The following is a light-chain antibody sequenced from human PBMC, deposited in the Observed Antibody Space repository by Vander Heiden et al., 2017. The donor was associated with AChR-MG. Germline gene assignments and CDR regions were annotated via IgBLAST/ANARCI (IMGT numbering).Light chain of an antibody. CDR2: YDE. CDR3: QVWDSDGDPRAV. V-gene: IGLV3-21*04. Sequence: SYVLTQPPALSVAPGEPATIPCGGDNIGSRTLHWYQHRSGQAPVLVISYDERRHSGVPARFSSSTSGDTATLSIDRVDAGDEADYYWQVWDSDGDPRAVFGGGTKLIVL. CDR1: NIGSRT. J-gene: IGLJ2*01.